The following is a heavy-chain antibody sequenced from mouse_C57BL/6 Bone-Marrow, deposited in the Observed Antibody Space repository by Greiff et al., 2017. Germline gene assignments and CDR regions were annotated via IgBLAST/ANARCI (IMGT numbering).Heavy chain of an antibody. V-gene: IGHV14-4*01. Sequence: VQLQQSGAELVRPGASVKLSCTDSGFNFKDDYMNWVKQRPEKGLEWIGWIDPEYGDTVYASKFQGKATITADQTSSTAYLQLSSLTSEATAVYYITTGTPVVHWGQETHVTVSA. CDR1: GFNFKDDY. D-gene: IGHD4-1*01. CDR2: IDPEYGDT. J-gene: IGHJ3*01. CDR3: TTGTPVVH.